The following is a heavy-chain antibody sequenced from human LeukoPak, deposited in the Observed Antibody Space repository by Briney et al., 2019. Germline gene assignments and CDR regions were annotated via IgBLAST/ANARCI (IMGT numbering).Heavy chain of an antibody. CDR2: ISSSSSYI. Sequence: GGSLRLSCVASGFXFSSYSINWVRQAPGKGPEWVSSISSSSSYIYYADSVKGRFTVSRDNAKNSLYLQMNSLRAEDTAVYFCASAQGGVILPDYFHHWGQGTLVTVSS. CDR3: ASAQGGVILPDYFHH. CDR1: GFXFSSYS. J-gene: IGHJ1*01. V-gene: IGHV3-21*01. D-gene: IGHD3-16*02.